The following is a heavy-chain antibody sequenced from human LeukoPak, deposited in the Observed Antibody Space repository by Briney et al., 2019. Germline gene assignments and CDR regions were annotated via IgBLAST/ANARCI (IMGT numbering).Heavy chain of an antibody. V-gene: IGHV3-7*03. CDR1: GFTLSTYW. D-gene: IGHD5-12*01. Sequence: GGSLRLSCEASGFTLSTYWMSWVRQVPGKGLEWVANIKKDGSETYYVDSVKGRFTISRDNAKNSLYLQMNSLRAEDTAIYHCAKGRYSGTTYYFDYWGQGTLVTVSS. J-gene: IGHJ4*02. CDR3: AKGRYSGTTYYFDY. CDR2: IKKDGSET.